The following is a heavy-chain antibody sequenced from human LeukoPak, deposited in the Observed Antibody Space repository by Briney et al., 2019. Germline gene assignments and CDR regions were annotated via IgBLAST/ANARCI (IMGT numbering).Heavy chain of an antibody. D-gene: IGHD2-15*01. V-gene: IGHV3-7*05. Sequence: PGGSLRLSCAASGXIFSKYWMMWVRQAPGKGREWVANIHQDGGQKNYVDSVKGRFTISRHNAKNSVYLQMNSLRAEDTAVYYCARDQRWFDYWGQGTLVTVTS. CDR1: GXIFSKYW. CDR2: IHQDGGQK. J-gene: IGHJ4*02. CDR3: ARDQRWFDY.